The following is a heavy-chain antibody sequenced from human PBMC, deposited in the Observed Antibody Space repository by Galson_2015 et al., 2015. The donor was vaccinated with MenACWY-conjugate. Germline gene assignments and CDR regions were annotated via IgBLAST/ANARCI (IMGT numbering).Heavy chain of an antibody. CDR3: ARDWYIVVEDNWFDP. CDR2: ISSASTYI. CDR1: GFTFSSYT. D-gene: IGHD2-2*01. Sequence: SLRLSCAASGFTFSSYTMSWVRQAPGKGLEWVSSISSASTYIFYADPVKGRFTISRDNAKNVLFLQMDSLRAEDTAVYYCARDWYIVVEDNWFDPWGQGTLVTVSS. J-gene: IGHJ5*02. V-gene: IGHV3-21*01.